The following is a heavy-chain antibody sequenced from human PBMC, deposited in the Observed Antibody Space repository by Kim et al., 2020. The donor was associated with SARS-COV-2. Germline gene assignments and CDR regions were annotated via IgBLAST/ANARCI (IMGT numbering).Heavy chain of an antibody. V-gene: IGHV3-30*04. J-gene: IGHJ2*01. CDR3: ARDRCGGDCYSGYWYFDL. CDR1: GFTFSSYA. D-gene: IGHD2-21*02. Sequence: GGSLRLSCAASGFTFSSYAMHWVRQAPGKGLEWVAVISYDGSNKYYADSVKGRFTISRDNSKNTLYLQMNSLRAEDTAVYYCARDRCGGDCYSGYWYFDLWGRGTLVTVSS. CDR2: ISYDGSNK.